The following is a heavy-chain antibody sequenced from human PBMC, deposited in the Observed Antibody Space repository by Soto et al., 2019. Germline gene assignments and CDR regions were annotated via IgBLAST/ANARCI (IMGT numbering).Heavy chain of an antibody. V-gene: IGHV3-23*01. CDR2: ISNSGRST. CDR1: GLTFSSYA. Sequence: SGESLRISCAASGLTFSSYAMSWVRQAPGKGLEWVSHISNSGRSTKYADSVKGRFTISRDNSKNTLYLQMNSLRAEDTARYYGAKDALAYYDFWSWGQGTLVTVSS. D-gene: IGHD3-3*01. CDR3: AKDALAYYDFWS. J-gene: IGHJ4*02.